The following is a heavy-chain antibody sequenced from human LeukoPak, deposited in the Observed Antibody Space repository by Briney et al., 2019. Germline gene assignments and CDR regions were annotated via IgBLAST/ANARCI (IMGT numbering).Heavy chain of an antibody. CDR3: ARVMATITNDAFDI. J-gene: IGHJ3*02. CDR1: GFTFSSYA. CDR2: ISYDGSNK. V-gene: IGHV3-30-3*01. D-gene: IGHD5-24*01. Sequence: GGSLRLSCAASGFTFSSYAMHWVRQAPGKGLEWVAVISYDGSNKYYADSVKGRFTISRDNSKNTLYLQMNSLRAEDTAVYYCARVMATITNDAFDIWGQGTMVTVSS.